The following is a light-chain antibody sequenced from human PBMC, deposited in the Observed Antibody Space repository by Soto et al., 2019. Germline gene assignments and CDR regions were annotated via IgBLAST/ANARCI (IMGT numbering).Light chain of an antibody. CDR3: QQQGT. CDR1: RSLSSSY. J-gene: IGKJ2*01. Sequence: EIVLTQSPGTLSLSPGERATLSCRASRSLSSSYVVWYQQKPGQAPSLLIYAASRRATGIPDRFSGSGSATEYTRTISRLEPEDFAVYYCQQQGTFGQGTKLEIK. V-gene: IGKV3-20*01. CDR2: AAS.